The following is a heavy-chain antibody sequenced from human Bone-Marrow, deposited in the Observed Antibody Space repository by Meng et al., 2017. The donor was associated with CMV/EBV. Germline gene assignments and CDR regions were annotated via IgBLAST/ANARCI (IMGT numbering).Heavy chain of an antibody. D-gene: IGHD3-3*01. CDR3: ARRLLRSPGVFDP. Sequence: GESLKISCAASGFSFSTYSMNWIRQAPGKGLEWVSYICSSSSNIYYADSVKGRFSISRDNAKNSLYLQMNSLRADDTSVYYCARRLLRSPGVFDPWGPGTLVTVSS. V-gene: IGHV3-48*04. CDR1: GFSFSTYS. J-gene: IGHJ5*02. CDR2: ICSSSSNI.